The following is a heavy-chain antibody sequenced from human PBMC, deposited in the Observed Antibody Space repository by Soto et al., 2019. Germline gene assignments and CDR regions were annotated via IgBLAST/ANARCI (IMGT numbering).Heavy chain of an antibody. CDR3: AKTGKQWLVPDYDY. D-gene: IGHD6-19*01. Sequence: PGGSLRLSCAASGFTFSSYAMNWVRQTPGKGLEWVAAIRDSGGAIYYADSVKGRFTISRDNSKNTLYLEMNNLRAEDTAVYYCAKTGKQWLVPDYDYWGQGTLVTVSS. CDR1: GFTFSSYA. CDR2: IRDSGGAI. V-gene: IGHV3-23*01. J-gene: IGHJ4*02.